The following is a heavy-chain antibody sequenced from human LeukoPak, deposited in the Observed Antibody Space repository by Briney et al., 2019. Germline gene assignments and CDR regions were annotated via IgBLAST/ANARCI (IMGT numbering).Heavy chain of an antibody. CDR3: AKQAAHYGSGSYYNWFDP. D-gene: IGHD3-10*01. Sequence: GGSLRLSCAASGFTFSSYAMSWVRQAPGKGLERVSAISGSGGSTYYADSVKGRFTISRDNSKNTLYLQMNSLRAEDTAVYYCAKQAAHYGSGSYYNWFDPWGQGTLVTVSS. V-gene: IGHV3-23*01. CDR2: ISGSGGST. CDR1: GFTFSSYA. J-gene: IGHJ5*02.